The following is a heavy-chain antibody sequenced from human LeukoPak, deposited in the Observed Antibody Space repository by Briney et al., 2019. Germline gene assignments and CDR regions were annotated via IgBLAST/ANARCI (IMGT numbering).Heavy chain of an antibody. Sequence: GGSLRLSCAASGFTFSSYGMHWVRQAPGKGLEWVAVISYDGSNKYYADSVKGRFTISRDNSKNTLYLQMNSLRADDTAVYYCAKASLRYFDWDAFDIWGQGTVVTVSS. CDR2: ISYDGSNK. V-gene: IGHV3-30*18. CDR1: GFTFSSYG. D-gene: IGHD3-9*01. J-gene: IGHJ3*02. CDR3: AKASLRYFDWDAFDI.